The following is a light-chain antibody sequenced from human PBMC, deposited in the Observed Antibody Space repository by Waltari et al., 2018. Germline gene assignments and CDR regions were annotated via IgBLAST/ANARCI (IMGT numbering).Light chain of an antibody. CDR1: QSVLYSSNNKNY. V-gene: IGKV4-1*01. Sequence: DIVMTQSPDYLAVSLGERATINCKSSQSVLYSSNNKNYLAWYQQNTGQPPKLLIYWASTRESGVPDRFSGSGSGTDFTLTISSLQAEDVAVYYCQQYYSTPPTFGQGTKVEIK. CDR3: QQYYSTPPT. CDR2: WAS. J-gene: IGKJ1*01.